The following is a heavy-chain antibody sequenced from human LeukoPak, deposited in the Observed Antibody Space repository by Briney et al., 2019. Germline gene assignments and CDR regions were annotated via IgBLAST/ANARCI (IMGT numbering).Heavy chain of an antibody. CDR1: GCTFTGYY. V-gene: IGHV1-2*02. CDR2: INPNSGGT. Sequence: ASVKVSCKASGCTFTGYYMHWVRQAPGQGLEWMGWINPNSGGTNYAQKFQGRVTMTRGTSISTAYMELSRLRSDDTAVYYCARVGAAAGTYFDYWGQGTLVTVSS. J-gene: IGHJ4*02. CDR3: ARVGAAAGTYFDY. D-gene: IGHD6-13*01.